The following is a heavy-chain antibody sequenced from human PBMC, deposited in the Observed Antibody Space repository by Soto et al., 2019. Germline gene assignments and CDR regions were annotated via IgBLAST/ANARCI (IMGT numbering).Heavy chain of an antibody. CDR2: IYYSGST. J-gene: IGHJ5*02. CDR1: GGSISSYY. CDR3: ARDIFWGGFGESNWLDP. V-gene: IGHV4-59*12. Sequence: SETLSLTCTVSGGSISSYYWSWIRQPPGKGLEWIGYIYYSGSTNYNPSLKSRVTISVDTSKNQFSLKLSSVTAADTAVYYCARDIFWGGFGESNWLDPWGQGTLVTVSS. D-gene: IGHD3-10*01.